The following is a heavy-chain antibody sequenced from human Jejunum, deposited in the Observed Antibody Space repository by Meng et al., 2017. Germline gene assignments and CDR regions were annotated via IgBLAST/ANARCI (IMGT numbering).Heavy chain of an antibody. Sequence: QVHLVQSGAEVKKPGASVRVSCEACGYTFTAYYVHWVRQAPGEGLEWRGRMNPNNGDTNYAQKFQGRVTMTRATSTAYMDLSSLTSDDTAVYYCAKDEGTTTAFDHWGQGTLVTVSS. CDR1: GYTFTAYY. CDR3: AKDEGTTTAFDH. V-gene: IGHV1-2*06. CDR2: MNPNNGDT. D-gene: IGHD1-26*01. J-gene: IGHJ4*02.